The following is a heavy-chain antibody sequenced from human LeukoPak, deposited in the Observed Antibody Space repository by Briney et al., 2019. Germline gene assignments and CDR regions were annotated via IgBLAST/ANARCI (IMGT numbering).Heavy chain of an antibody. CDR1: GGSFSGYY. CDR2: INHSGST. J-gene: IGHJ5*02. V-gene: IGHV4-34*01. CDR3: ARKSRGDIVVVVAAYNWFDP. D-gene: IGHD2-15*01. Sequence: SETLSLTCAVYGGSFSGYYWSWIRQPPGKGLEWIGEINHSGSTNYNPSLKSRVTISVDTSKNQFSLKPSSVTAADTAVYYCARKSRGDIVVVVAAYNWFDPWGQGTLVTVSS.